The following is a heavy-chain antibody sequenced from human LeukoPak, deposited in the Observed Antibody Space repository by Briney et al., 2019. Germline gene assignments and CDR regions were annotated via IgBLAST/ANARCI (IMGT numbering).Heavy chain of an antibody. CDR1: GFTFSSYG. CDR3: ARDGDSYYYYYMDV. D-gene: IGHD3-3*01. CDR2: ISYDGSDK. V-gene: IGHV3-30*03. Sequence: GGSLRLSCAASGFTFSSYGMHWVRQAPGKGLEWVALISYDGSDKGYADSVKGRFTISRDNSKNTLYLQMNSLRAEDTAVYYCARDGDSYYYYYMDVWGKGTTVTVSS. J-gene: IGHJ6*03.